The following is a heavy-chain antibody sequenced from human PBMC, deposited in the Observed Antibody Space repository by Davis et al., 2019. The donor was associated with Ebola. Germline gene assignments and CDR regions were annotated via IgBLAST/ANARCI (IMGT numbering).Heavy chain of an antibody. V-gene: IGHV4-38-2*02. Sequence: GSLRLSCTVSGYSISSGYYWGWIRQPPGKGLEWIGSIYHSGSTYYNPSLKSRVTISVDTSKNQFSLKLSSVTAADTAVYYCARGGAVAGTISTFFDYWGQGTLVTVSS. D-gene: IGHD6-19*01. CDR2: IYHSGST. CDR1: GYSISSGYY. CDR3: ARGGAVAGTISTFFDY. J-gene: IGHJ4*02.